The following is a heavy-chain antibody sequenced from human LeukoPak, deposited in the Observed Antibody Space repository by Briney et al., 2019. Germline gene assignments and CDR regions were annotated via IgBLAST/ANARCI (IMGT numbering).Heavy chain of an antibody. CDR2: ISGSGGST. V-gene: IGHV3-23*01. Sequence: GGSLRLSCAASGFSVSSYYMSWVRQAPGKGLEWVSAISGSGGSTYYADSVKGRFTISRDNSKNTLYLQMNSLRAEDTAVYYCAKGKNYPATTDAFDIWGQGTMVTVSS. D-gene: IGHD5-12*01. CDR1: GFSVSSYY. J-gene: IGHJ3*02. CDR3: AKGKNYPATTDAFDI.